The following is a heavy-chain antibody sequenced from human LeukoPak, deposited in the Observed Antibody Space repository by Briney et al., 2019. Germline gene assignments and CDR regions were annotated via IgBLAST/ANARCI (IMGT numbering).Heavy chain of an antibody. V-gene: IGHV3-21*01. J-gene: IGHJ3*02. D-gene: IGHD3-3*01. CDR2: ISSSSSYI. Sequence: PGGSLRLSCAASGFTFSSYSMNWVRQAPGKGLEWVSSISSSSSYIYYADSVKGRFTISRDNSKNTLYLQMNSLRAEDTAVYYCARDDSTYYDFWSGYYPDAFDIWGQGTMVTVSS. CDR1: GFTFSSYS. CDR3: ARDDSTYYDFWSGYYPDAFDI.